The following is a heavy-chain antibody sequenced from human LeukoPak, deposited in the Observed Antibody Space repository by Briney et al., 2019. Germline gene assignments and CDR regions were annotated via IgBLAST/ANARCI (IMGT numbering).Heavy chain of an antibody. J-gene: IGHJ4*02. CDR1: GGSFSGYY. CDR3: ARGPEYSSSSY. D-gene: IGHD6-6*01. CDR2: INHSGST. Sequence: PSETLSLTCAVYGGSFSGYYWSWIRQPPGKGLEWIGEINHSGSTNYNPSLKSRVTILVDTSKNQFSLKLSSVTAADTAVYYCARGPEYSSSSYWGQGTLVTVSS. V-gene: IGHV4-34*01.